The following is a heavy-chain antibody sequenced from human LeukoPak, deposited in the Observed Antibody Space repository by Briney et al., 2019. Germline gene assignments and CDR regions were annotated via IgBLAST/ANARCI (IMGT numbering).Heavy chain of an antibody. D-gene: IGHD6-13*01. J-gene: IGHJ6*03. Sequence: PSETLSLTCAVSGGSFSGYYWSWIRQPPGKGLEWIGEINHSGSTNYNPSLKSRVTISVDTSKNQFSLKLSSVTAADTAVYYCATAWGAAAGTGYYYMDVWGKGTTVTVSS. V-gene: IGHV4-34*01. CDR1: GGSFSGYY. CDR2: INHSGST. CDR3: ATAWGAAAGTGYYYMDV.